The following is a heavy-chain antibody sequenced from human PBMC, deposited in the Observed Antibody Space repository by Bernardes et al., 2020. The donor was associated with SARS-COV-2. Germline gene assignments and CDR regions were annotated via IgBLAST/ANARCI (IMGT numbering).Heavy chain of an antibody. Sequence: SETLSLTRAVYGGSFSGYYWSWIRQPPGKGLEWIGEINHSGSTNYNPSLKSRVTISVDTSKNQFSLKLSSVTAADTAVYYCARAILIWSGYFYYYYGMDVWGQGTTVTVSS. D-gene: IGHD3-3*01. V-gene: IGHV4-34*01. CDR2: INHSGST. CDR3: ARAILIWSGYFYYYYGMDV. CDR1: GGSFSGYY. J-gene: IGHJ6*02.